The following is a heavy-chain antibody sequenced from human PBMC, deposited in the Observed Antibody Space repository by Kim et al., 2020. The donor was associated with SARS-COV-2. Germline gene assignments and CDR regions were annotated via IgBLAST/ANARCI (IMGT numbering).Heavy chain of an antibody. J-gene: IGHJ6*03. V-gene: IGHV1-46*01. CDR3: ARDVGCSSTSCYARGYYMDV. CDR2: INPSGGST. D-gene: IGHD2-2*01. CDR1: GYTFTSYY. Sequence: ASVKVSCKASGYTFTSYYMHWVRQAPGQGLEWMGIINPSGGSTSYAQKFQGRVTMTRDTSTSTVYMELSSLRSEDTAVYYCARDVGCSSTSCYARGYYMDVWGKGTTVTVSS.